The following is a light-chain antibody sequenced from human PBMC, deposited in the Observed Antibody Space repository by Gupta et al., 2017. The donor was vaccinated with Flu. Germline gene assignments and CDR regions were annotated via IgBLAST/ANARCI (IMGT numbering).Light chain of an antibody. CDR1: QSVLYTSNNKNY. CDR2: WAS. CDR3: QQDHSTPLT. J-gene: IGKJ4*01. Sequence: DIVMTPSPDSLAVSLGERATINCKSSQSVLYTSNNKNYLAWYQQKPGQAPNLLIYWASTRESGVPDRFSGSGSGTDFTLTISSLQAEDVAADYCQQDHSTPLTFGGGTKVEIK. V-gene: IGKV4-1*01.